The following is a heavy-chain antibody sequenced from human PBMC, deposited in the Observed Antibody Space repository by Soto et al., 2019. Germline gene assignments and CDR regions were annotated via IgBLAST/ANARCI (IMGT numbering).Heavy chain of an antibody. J-gene: IGHJ4*02. V-gene: IGHV1-8*01. CDR3: ARRAETNGWNGFGADKYYFDF. D-gene: IGHD1-1*01. Sequence: SXKVSCKASGYTFTSDDIYWVRQATGQGLEWMGWMNPNTGNSAYAQKFQGRVTVTSDTSINTVHMELNSLRSEDTAVYYCARRAETNGWNGFGADKYYFDFWGQGTLVTASS. CDR2: MNPNTGNS. CDR1: GYTFTSDD.